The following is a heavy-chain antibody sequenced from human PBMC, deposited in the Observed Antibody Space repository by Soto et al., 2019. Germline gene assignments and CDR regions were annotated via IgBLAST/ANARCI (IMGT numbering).Heavy chain of an antibody. CDR1: GFTVSSNY. J-gene: IGHJ6*02. CDR2: IYIGGST. Sequence: PGGSLRLSCAASGFTVSSNYMIWVRQAPGKGLEWVSVIYIGGSTYYADSVKGRFTISRDNSKNTLYLQMNSLRAEDTAVYYCARDLIGGGTANYYYGMYVWGQGSTVTVSS. D-gene: IGHD7-27*01. CDR3: ARDLIGGGTANYYYGMYV. V-gene: IGHV3-53*01.